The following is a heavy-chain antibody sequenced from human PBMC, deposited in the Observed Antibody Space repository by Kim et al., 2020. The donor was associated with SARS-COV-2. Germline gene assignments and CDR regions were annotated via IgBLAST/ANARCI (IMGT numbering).Heavy chain of an antibody. Sequence: QGRVTMTRDTSTSTVYMELSSLRSEDTAVYYCARSPGTGYYNHYYYGMDVWGQGTTVTVSS. V-gene: IGHV1-46*01. D-gene: IGHD3-9*01. CDR3: ARSPGTGYYNHYYYGMDV. J-gene: IGHJ6*02.